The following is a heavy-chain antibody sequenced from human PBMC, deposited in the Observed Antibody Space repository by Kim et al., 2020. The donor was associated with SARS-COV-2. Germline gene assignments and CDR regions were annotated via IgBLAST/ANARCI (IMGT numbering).Heavy chain of an antibody. Sequence: GRFTISRDNAKNSLYLQMDSLRAEDTAVYYCARDREMATIHYYYYSGMDVWGQGTTVTVSS. V-gene: IGHV3-11*06. D-gene: IGHD5-12*01. J-gene: IGHJ6*02. CDR3: ARDREMATIHYYYYSGMDV.